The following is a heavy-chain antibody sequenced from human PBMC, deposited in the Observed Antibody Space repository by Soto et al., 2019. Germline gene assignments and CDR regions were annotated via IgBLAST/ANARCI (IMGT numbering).Heavy chain of an antibody. Sequence: QVQLVQSGAEVKRPGSSVKVSCKATGDTFTFYSINWVRQAPGLGLEWMGRINPILSMSNYAQRFQGRVMMTADKSTSTAYMELSSLRSDDTAIYYCASSYASGYRAFDYWGHRAPGTVSS. D-gene: IGHD3-16*01. V-gene: IGHV1-69*02. CDR2: INPILSMS. CDR3: ASSYASGYRAFDY. CDR1: GDTFTFYS. J-gene: IGHJ4*01.